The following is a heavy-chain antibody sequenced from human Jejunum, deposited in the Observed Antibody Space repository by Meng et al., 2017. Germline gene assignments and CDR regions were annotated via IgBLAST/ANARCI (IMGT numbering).Heavy chain of an antibody. CDR3: TNDRLNH. CDR2: VYSGG. Sequence: ELRLLETGGGLVHPGGPLRISCAASGFNVSRNYMTWVRQVPGKGLEWVSIVYSGGSDSVKGRFTISRDNCKNSVSLQMNSLRAEDTAVYYCTNDRLNHWGQGALVTVSS. CDR1: GFNVSRNY. V-gene: IGHV3-53*02. J-gene: IGHJ1*01. D-gene: IGHD1-1*01.